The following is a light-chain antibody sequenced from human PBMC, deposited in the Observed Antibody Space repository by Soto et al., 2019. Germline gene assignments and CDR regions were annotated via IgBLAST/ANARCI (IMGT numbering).Light chain of an antibody. J-gene: IGKJ1*01. Sequence: EIVLTQSPGTLSLSPGERATLSCRASQSVSSSYLAWYQKKPGQAPRLLIYGASSRATGIQDRFSGSGSGTNFTLTISILEHEDFAVYYCQQYGSSPWTFGQGTKVEIK. V-gene: IGKV3-20*01. CDR3: QQYGSSPWT. CDR2: GAS. CDR1: QSVSSSY.